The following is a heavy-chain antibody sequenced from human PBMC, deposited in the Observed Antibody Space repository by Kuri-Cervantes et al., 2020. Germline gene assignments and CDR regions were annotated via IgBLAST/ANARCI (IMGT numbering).Heavy chain of an antibody. J-gene: IGHJ4*02. Sequence: SGPTLVKPTQTLTLTCTFSGFSLDTNGMRVSWIRQPPGKALEWLARIDWDDDKFYNTFLKTRLTISRDTSRNQVVLTMTNMDPVDTATYYCARMPHEWGQGILVTVSS. CDR2: IDWDDDK. CDR3: ARMPHE. V-gene: IGHV2-70D*14. CDR1: GFSLDTNGMR.